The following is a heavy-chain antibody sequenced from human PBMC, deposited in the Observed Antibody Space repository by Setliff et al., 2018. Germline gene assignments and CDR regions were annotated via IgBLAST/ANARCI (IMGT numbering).Heavy chain of an antibody. D-gene: IGHD1-26*01. J-gene: IGHJ4*02. CDR2: INPNSGGT. CDR1: GYTFTGYY. CDR3: ARTIVGGATRLDY. V-gene: IGHV1-2*02. Sequence: GASVKVSCKASGYTFTGYYMHWVRQAPGQGLEWMGWINPNSGGTNYAQKFQGRVTMTRDTSISTAYMELNRLRSDDTAVYYCARTIVGGATRLDYWGLGTLVTFSS.